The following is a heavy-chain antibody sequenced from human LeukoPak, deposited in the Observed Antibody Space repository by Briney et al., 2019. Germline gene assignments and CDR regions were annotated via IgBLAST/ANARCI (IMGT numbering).Heavy chain of an antibody. J-gene: IGHJ5*01. D-gene: IGHD3-10*01. Sequence: PSETLSLTCTVSGGPVSSDSYHWSWIRQPAGKALEWIGRVYLRGTTNYNPSLKGRVTISVDTSKNQFYLNLNSVTAADTATYYCARGVIIINWFDSWGQGTRVTVSS. CDR2: VYLRGTT. V-gene: IGHV4-61*02. CDR3: ARGVIIINWFDS. CDR1: GGPVSSDSYH.